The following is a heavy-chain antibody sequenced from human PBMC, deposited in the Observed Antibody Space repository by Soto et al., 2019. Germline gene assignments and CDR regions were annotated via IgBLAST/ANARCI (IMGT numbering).Heavy chain of an antibody. J-gene: IGHJ4*02. CDR3: ANERGYSGYDPPYYFDY. CDR1: GGTFSSYA. Sequence: QVQLVQSGAEVKKPGSSVKVSCKASGGTFSSYAISWVRQAPGQGLEWMGGIIPIFGTANYAQKFQGRVTINADESTSTAYMELSSLRSEDTAVYYCANERGYSGYDPPYYFDYWGQGTLVTVSS. V-gene: IGHV1-69*01. CDR2: IIPIFGTA. D-gene: IGHD5-12*01.